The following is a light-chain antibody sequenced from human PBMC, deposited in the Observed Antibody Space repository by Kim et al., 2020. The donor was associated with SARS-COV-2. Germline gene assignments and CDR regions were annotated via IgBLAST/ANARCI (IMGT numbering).Light chain of an antibody. Sequence: QSALTQPASVSGSPGQPITISCTGTSSDIGANNYVSWYQQHPGKAPKVVIYDVSSRPSGVSNRFSGSKSGNTASLTISGLQTEDEAHYYCSSYTSSSVLFGGGTQLTVL. CDR1: SSDIGANNY. CDR2: DVS. CDR3: SSYTSSSVL. J-gene: IGLJ3*02. V-gene: IGLV2-14*03.